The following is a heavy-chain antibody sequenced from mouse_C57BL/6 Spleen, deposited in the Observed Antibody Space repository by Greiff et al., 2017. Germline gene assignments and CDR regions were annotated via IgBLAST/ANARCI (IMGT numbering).Heavy chain of an antibody. CDR2: IYPGSGNT. Sequence: DSGAELVRPGASVKLSCKASGYTFTDYYINWVKQRPGQGLEWIARIYPGSGNTYYNEKFKGKATLTAEKSSSTAYMQLSSLTSEDSAVYFCARGDYGSSYWYFDVWGTGTTVTVSS. D-gene: IGHD1-1*01. J-gene: IGHJ1*03. CDR3: ARGDYGSSYWYFDV. CDR1: GYTFTDYY. V-gene: IGHV1-76*01.